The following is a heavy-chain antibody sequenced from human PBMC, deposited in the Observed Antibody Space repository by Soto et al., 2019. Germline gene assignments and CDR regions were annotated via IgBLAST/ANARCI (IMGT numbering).Heavy chain of an antibody. J-gene: IGHJ6*04. CDR2: ISGSAVKI. CDR3: AKGGPYDSIVGSDYYGVDV. CDR1: GFPFRKYA. D-gene: IGHD3-10*01. Sequence: GGSLRLSCAASGFPFRKYAMSWVRQAPGKSLEWVSAISGSAVKIFYADSVKGRFTISRDNSKNTLHLQMNSLRAEDTAVYYCAKGGPYDSIVGSDYYGVDVWCTGTTVTVSS. V-gene: IGHV3-23*01.